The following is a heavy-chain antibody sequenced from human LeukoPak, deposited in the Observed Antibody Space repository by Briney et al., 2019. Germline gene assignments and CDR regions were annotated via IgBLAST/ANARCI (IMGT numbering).Heavy chain of an antibody. J-gene: IGHJ2*01. CDR2: INHSGST. CDR3: ARMRYFDL. V-gene: IGHV4-34*01. Sequence: SETLCLTCAVYGGSFSGYYWSWIRQPPGKGLEWIGEINHSGSTNYNPSLKSRVTISVDTSKNQFSLKLSSVTAADTAVYYCARMRYFDLWGRGTLVTVSS. CDR1: GGSFSGYY.